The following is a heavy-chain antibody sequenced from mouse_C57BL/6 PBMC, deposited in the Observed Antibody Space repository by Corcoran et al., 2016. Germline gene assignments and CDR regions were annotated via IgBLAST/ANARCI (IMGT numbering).Heavy chain of an antibody. CDR3: ARRLTGSAMDY. CDR2: INPNNGGT. Sequence: EVQLQQSGPELVKPGASVKISCKASGYTFTDYYMNWVKQSHGKSLEWIGDINPNNGGTSYNQKFKGKATLTVDKSSSTAYMELRSLTSEDSAVYYCARRLTGSAMDYWGQGTSVTVSS. CDR1: GYTFTDYY. J-gene: IGHJ4*01. D-gene: IGHD4-1*01. V-gene: IGHV1-26*01.